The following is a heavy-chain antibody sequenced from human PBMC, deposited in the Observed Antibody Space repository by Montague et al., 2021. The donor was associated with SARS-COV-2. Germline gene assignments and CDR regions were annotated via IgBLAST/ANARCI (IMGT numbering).Heavy chain of an antibody. CDR2: MYYSGST. D-gene: IGHD2-15*01. V-gene: IGHV4-39*07. J-gene: IGHJ4*02. CDR3: GRVILSATSSPFDC. CDR1: GGSISSYHHY. Sequence: SETLSLTCTVSGGSISSYHHYWGWIRQPPGKGLEWIGAMYYSGSTWLNPSLKSRVTISVDTSKNQLSLNPRSVTAADTAVYFCGRVILSATSSPFDCWGPGTLVTVSS.